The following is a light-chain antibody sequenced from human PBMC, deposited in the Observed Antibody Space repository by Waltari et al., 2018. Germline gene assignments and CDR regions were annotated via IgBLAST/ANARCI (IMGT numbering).Light chain of an antibody. V-gene: IGKV3-20*01. J-gene: IGKJ3*01. CDR2: DAS. Sequence: DIVLTQSPGTLSLSPGEGATLSCRASQSITDTHMAWYQQKPGQAPRLVIYDASSRATDIPDRFSGSGSGTDFTLTISRLEPEDFAVYYCQQYVRAPFTFGPGTKVEI. CDR3: QQYVRAPFT. CDR1: QSITDTH.